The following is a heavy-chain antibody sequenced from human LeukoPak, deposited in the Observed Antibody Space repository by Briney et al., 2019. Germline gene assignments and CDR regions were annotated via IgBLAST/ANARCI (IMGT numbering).Heavy chain of an antibody. V-gene: IGHV5-10-1*01. CDR3: ARIDYGGNAYDY. CDR1: GXSFTNYC. Sequence: GESLKISFKGSGXSFTNYCITWVRQMPGKGVEWMGRFDPSDSYTNYSPSFRGHVTISADKSFSTAYLQWRSLQASDSAMYFCARIDYGGNAYDYWGQGTLVTVSS. CDR2: FDPSDSYT. D-gene: IGHD4-23*01. J-gene: IGHJ4*02.